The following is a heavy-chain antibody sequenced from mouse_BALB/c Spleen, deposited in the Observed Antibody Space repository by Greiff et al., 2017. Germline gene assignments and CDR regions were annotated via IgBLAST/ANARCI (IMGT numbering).Heavy chain of an antibody. Sequence: VMLVESGPGLVQPSQSLSITCTVSGFSLTSYGVHWVRQSPGKGLEWLGVIWSGGSTDYNAAFISRLSISKDNSKSQVFFKMNSLQADDTAIYYCARNRYDGGLAYWGQGTLVTVSA. CDR3: ARNRYDGGLAY. J-gene: IGHJ3*01. CDR2: IWSGGST. V-gene: IGHV2-4-1*01. CDR1: GFSLTSYG. D-gene: IGHD2-14*01.